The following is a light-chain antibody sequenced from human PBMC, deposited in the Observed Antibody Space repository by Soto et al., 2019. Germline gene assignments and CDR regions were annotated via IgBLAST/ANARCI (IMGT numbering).Light chain of an antibody. CDR1: SSNIGAGYD. V-gene: IGLV1-40*01. CDR3: QSYDSSLSGWV. Sequence: QSVLTQPPSVSGAPGQRVTISCTGSSSNIGAGYDVHWYQQLPGTAPKLLIYGNSNRPSGVPDRFSGSNSGTSASLAITGLQAEDEAYYYCQSYDSSLSGWVFGGGTKVTVL. CDR2: GNS. J-gene: IGLJ3*02.